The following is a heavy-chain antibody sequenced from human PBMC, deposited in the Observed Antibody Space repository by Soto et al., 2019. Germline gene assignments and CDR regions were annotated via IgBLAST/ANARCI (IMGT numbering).Heavy chain of an antibody. J-gene: IGHJ4*02. Sequence: EVPLVESGGDLVQPGGSLRLSCEASGFIFSSYWMSWVRQAPGKGLEWVASIKEDGSAKQYVDSVKGRFTISRDNDKKSLYLQMSSLRAEDTAVYYCVRDYGNYWGQGTLVTVSS. CDR2: IKEDGSAK. CDR3: VRDYGNY. CDR1: GFIFSSYW. D-gene: IGHD3-16*01. V-gene: IGHV3-7*04.